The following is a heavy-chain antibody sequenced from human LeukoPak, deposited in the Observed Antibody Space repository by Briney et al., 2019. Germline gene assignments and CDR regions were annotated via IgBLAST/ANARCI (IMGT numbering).Heavy chain of an antibody. V-gene: IGHV1-18*01. J-gene: IGHJ4*02. CDR3: ARGPVYCSGGSCYRSRGDY. Sequence: GASVKVSCKASGYTFTSYGISWVRQAPGQGLEWMGWISAYNGNTNYAQKLQGRVTMTTDTSTSTAYMELSRLRSDDTAVYYCARGPVYCSGGSCYRSRGDYWGQGTLVTVSS. CDR2: ISAYNGNT. CDR1: GYTFTSYG. D-gene: IGHD2-15*01.